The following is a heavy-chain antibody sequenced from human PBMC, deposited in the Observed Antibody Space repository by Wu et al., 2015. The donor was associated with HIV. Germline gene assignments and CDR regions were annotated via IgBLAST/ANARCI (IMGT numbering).Heavy chain of an antibody. Sequence: QVQLVQSGAEVKKPGASVKVSCKASGYTFTGYYMHWVRQAPGQGLEWMGWINPNSGGTNYAQKFQGRVTMTRDTSISTAYMELSRLRSDDTAVYYCARWGVVVPAGPYAFDIWGQGDKWSPSLQ. D-gene: IGHD2-2*01. CDR3: ARWGVVVPAGPYAFDI. J-gene: IGHJ3*02. CDR1: GYTFTGYY. V-gene: IGHV1-2*02. CDR2: INPNSGGT.